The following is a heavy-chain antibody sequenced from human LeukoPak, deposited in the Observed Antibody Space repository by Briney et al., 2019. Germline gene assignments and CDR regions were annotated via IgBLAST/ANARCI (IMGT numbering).Heavy chain of an antibody. Sequence: SVKVSCKASGGTFSSYAISWVRQAPGQGLEWMGGIIPIFGTANYAQKFQGRVTITADESTSTAYMELSSLRSEDTAVYYCARVGKLRYFHGSWFDPWGQGTLVTVSS. CDR1: GGTFSSYA. J-gene: IGHJ5*02. CDR2: IIPIFGTA. CDR3: ARVGKLRYFHGSWFDP. V-gene: IGHV1-69*01. D-gene: IGHD3-9*01.